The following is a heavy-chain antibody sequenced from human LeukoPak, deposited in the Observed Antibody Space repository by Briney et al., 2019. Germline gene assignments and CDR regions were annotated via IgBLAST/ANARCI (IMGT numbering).Heavy chain of an antibody. CDR3: ARNWGNLSGYYYYYMDV. D-gene: IGHD7-27*01. V-gene: IGHV3-66*01. CDR1: GFTVSSNY. CDR2: IYSGGST. J-gene: IGHJ6*03. Sequence: PGGSLRLSCAASGFTVSSNYMSWVRQAPGKGLEWVSVIYSGGSTYYADSVKGRFTISRDNSKNTLYLQMNGLRAEDTAVYYCARNWGNLSGYYYYYMDVWGKGTTVTISS.